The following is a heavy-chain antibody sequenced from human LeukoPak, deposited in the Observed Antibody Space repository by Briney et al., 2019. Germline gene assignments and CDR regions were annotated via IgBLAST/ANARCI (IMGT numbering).Heavy chain of an antibody. J-gene: IGHJ4*02. Sequence: PGGSLRLSCAASGFTFSDYYMSWIRQAPGKGLEWVSYISSSSSYTNYADSVKGRFTISRGNAKNSLYLQMNSLRAEDTAVYYCARGDTAMAPYYFDYWGQGTLVTVSS. CDR3: ARGDTAMAPYYFDY. D-gene: IGHD5-18*01. V-gene: IGHV3-11*05. CDR2: ISSSSSYT. CDR1: GFTFSDYY.